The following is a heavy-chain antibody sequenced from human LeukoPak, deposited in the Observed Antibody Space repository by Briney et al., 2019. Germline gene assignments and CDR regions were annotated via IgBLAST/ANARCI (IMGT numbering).Heavy chain of an antibody. Sequence: SETLSLTCTVSGGSISSYYWSWIRQPAGKGLEWIGRIYTSGSTTYNPSLKSRVAMSVDTSKNQFSLKLSSVTAADTAVYYCAGGGQWLVNYWGQGTLVTVSS. CDR1: GGSISSYY. CDR2: IYTSGST. J-gene: IGHJ4*02. V-gene: IGHV4-4*07. CDR3: AGGGQWLVNY. D-gene: IGHD6-19*01.